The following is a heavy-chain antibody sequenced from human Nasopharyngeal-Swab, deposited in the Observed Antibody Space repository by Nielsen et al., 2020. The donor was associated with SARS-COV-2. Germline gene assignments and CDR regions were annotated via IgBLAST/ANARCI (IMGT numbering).Heavy chain of an antibody. Sequence: SLKISCAASGFTFDDYAMHWVRQAPGKGPEWVSGISWNSGSIGYADSVKGRFTISRDNAKNSLYLQMNSLRAEDTALYYCAKDSSGYGDYVGFDYWGQGTLVTVSS. CDR1: GFTFDDYA. CDR2: ISWNSGSI. CDR3: AKDSSGYGDYVGFDY. J-gene: IGHJ4*02. V-gene: IGHV3-9*01. D-gene: IGHD4-17*01.